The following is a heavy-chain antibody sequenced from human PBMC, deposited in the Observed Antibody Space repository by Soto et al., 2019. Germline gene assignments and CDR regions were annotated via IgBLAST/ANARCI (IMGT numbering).Heavy chain of an antibody. CDR3: ARVVIAEAGGWFDP. CDR1: GGPISSYY. D-gene: IGHD6-13*01. CDR2: IYYSGST. Sequence: ASETLSLNCTVTGGPISSYYWSWIRQPPWKGLEWIGYIYYSGSTNYNPSLKSRVTISVDTSKNQFSLKLSSVTAADTAVYYCARVVIAEAGGWFDPWGQGTLVTVS. J-gene: IGHJ5*02. V-gene: IGHV4-59*01.